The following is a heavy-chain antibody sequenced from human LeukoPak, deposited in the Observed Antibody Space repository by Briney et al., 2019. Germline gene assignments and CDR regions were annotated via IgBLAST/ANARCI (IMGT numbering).Heavy chain of an antibody. D-gene: IGHD3-22*01. CDR1: GGTFSNYT. V-gene: IGHV1-69*06. J-gene: IGHJ3*02. CDR3: ARVDYYDSSGYYLGAFDI. CDR2: IIPIFGTT. Sequence: SVKVSCKASGGTFSNYTISWVRQAPGQGLEWMGGIIPIFGTTHSAQKFQGRVTITADKSTSTAYMELSSLRSEDAAVYYCARVDYYDSSGYYLGAFDIWGQGTMVTVSS.